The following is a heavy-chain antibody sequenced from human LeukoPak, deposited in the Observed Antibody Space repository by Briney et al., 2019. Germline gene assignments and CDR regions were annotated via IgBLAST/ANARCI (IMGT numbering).Heavy chain of an antibody. CDR2: IIPIFGTA. V-gene: IGHV1-69*05. D-gene: IGHD3-22*01. CDR3: ARSLYYYDSSGYRWFDP. Sequence: ASVKVSCKASGGTFSSYAISWVRQAPGQGLEWMGGIIPIFGTANYAQKFQGRVTITTDESTSTAYMELSSLRSEDTAVYYCARSLYYYDSSGYRWFDPWGQGTLVTVSS. J-gene: IGHJ5*02. CDR1: GGTFSSYA.